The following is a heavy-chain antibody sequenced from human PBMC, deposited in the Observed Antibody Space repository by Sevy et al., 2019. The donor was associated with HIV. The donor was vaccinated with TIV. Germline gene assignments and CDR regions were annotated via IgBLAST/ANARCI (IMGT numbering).Heavy chain of an antibody. V-gene: IGHV4-31*03. CDR2: ISYSGST. J-gene: IGHJ3*01. D-gene: IGHD1-26*01. CDR3: ARATNLNAFDF. CDR1: GGSISSGGYF. Sequence: SETLSLPCTVSGGSISSGGYFWTWIRQHPRKGLEWIGSISYSGSTYYTPSLKSRVTISVDTSKNQISLKLSSVTAADTAVYFCARATNLNAFDFWGQGTMVTVSS.